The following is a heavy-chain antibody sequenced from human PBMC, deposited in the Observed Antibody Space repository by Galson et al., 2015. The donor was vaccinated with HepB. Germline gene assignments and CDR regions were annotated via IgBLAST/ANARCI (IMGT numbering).Heavy chain of an antibody. V-gene: IGHV3-66*01. D-gene: IGHD1-26*01. CDR3: ARESGSYYSPFNYYYYGMDV. CDR1: GFTVSSNY. Sequence: SLRLSCAASGFTVSSNYMSWVRQAPGKGLECVSVIYSGGSTYYADSVKGRSTISRDNSKNTLYLQVNSLRAEDTAVYYCARESGSYYSPFNYYYYGMDVWGQGTTVTVSS. CDR2: IYSGGST. J-gene: IGHJ6*02.